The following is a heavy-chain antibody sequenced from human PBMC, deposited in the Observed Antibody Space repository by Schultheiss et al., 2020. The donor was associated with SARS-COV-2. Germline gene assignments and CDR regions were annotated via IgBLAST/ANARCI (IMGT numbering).Heavy chain of an antibody. J-gene: IGHJ3*02. D-gene: IGHD1-14*01. CDR2: INHSGST. Sequence: SETLSLTCAVYGGSFSGYYWSWIRQPPGKGLEWIGEINHSGSTNYNPSLKSRVTISVDTSKNQFSLKLSSVTAADTAVYYCAREGGTNDAFDIWGQGTMVTVSS. CDR3: AREGGTNDAFDI. V-gene: IGHV4-34*01. CDR1: GGSFSGYY.